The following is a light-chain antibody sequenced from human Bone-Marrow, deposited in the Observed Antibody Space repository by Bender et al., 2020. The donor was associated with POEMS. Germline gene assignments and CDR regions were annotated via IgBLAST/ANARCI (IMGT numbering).Light chain of an antibody. CDR2: RDD. CDR1: ALSKQF. Sequence: SYELTQPPSVSVSPGQTARLTCSGDALSKQFTYWYQQKSGQAPVLVMSRDDERPSGISERFSGSSSGTTVTLTISGVLAEDEADYYCQSSDRFGSIYVFGTGTKVTVL. J-gene: IGLJ1*01. V-gene: IGLV3-25*03. CDR3: QSSDRFGSIYV.